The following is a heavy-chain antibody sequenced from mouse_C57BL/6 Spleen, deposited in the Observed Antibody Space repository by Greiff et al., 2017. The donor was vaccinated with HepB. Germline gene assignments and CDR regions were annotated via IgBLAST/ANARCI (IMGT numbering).Heavy chain of an antibody. J-gene: IGHJ4*01. CDR1: GFTFSDYY. D-gene: IGHD1-1*01. CDR3: ARDQSYGAMDY. Sequence: DVKLVESEGGLVQPGRSMKLSCTASGFTFSDYYMAWVRQVPEKGLEWVANINYDGSSTYYLDSLKSRFIISRDNAKNILYLQMSSLKSEDTATYYCARDQSYGAMDYWGQGTSVTVSS. CDR2: INYDGSST. V-gene: IGHV5-16*01.